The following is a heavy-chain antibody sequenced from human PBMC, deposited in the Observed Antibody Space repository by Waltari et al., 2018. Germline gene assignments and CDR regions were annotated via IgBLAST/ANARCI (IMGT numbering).Heavy chain of an antibody. CDR3: GKDVSPGGMDV. CDR2: IDWNSDRI. Sequence: EVQLVESGGGLVQPGGSLRLSCAASGFTVNDRAMHWVRQAPGKGLGGGSGIDWNSDRIDYSDSVKGRFTITRDNAKNSLYLQMNSLRAEDTALYYCGKDVSPGGMDVWSQGTTVTVSS. V-gene: IGHV3-9*01. J-gene: IGHJ6*02. CDR1: GFTVNDRA.